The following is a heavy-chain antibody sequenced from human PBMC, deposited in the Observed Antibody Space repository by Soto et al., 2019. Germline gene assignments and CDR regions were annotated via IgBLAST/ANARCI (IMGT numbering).Heavy chain of an antibody. CDR2: IYYSGST. CDR1: GGSISSGGYY. CDR3: ASGYYDYIWGSYRSGFFDY. Sequence: ASETLSLTCTVSGGSISSGGYYWSWIRQHPGKGLEWIGYIYYSGSTYYNPSLKSRVTISVDTSKNQFSLKLGSVTAADTAVYYCASGYYDYIWGSYRSGFFDYWGQGTLVTVSS. J-gene: IGHJ4*02. V-gene: IGHV4-31*03. D-gene: IGHD3-16*02.